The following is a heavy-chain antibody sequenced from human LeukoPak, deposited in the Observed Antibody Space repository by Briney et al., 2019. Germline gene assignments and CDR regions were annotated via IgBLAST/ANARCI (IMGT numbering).Heavy chain of an antibody. V-gene: IGHV4-31*03. Sequence: PSETLSLTCTVSGGSLSSGGYYWSWIRQHPGKGLEWIGYIYYSGSTYYNPSLKSRVTISVDTSKNQFSLKLSSVTAADTAVYYCARDGPPPGVAAGLRWFDPWGQGTLVTVSS. D-gene: IGHD2-15*01. CDR3: ARDGPPPGVAAGLRWFDP. CDR2: IYYSGST. J-gene: IGHJ5*02. CDR1: GGSLSSGGYY.